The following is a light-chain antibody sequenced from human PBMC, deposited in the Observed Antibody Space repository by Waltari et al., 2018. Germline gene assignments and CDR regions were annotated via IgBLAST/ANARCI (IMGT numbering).Light chain of an antibody. CDR2: ISSDGTH. Sequence: QVALTQSPSVSASLGASVRLTCTLSSGHTTFAVAWHQLRPGRGPLFLRKISSDGTHARGDGVPERFAGATSGAERFRTISNVQSEDEAVYVCQTWGTGINWVFGGGTEVTV. J-gene: IGLJ3*02. V-gene: IGLV4-69*01. CDR1: SGHTTFA. CDR3: QTWGTGINWV.